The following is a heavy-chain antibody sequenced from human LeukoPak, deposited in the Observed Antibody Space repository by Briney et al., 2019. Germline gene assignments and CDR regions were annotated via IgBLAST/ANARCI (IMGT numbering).Heavy chain of an antibody. V-gene: IGHV3-7*01. J-gene: IGHJ4*02. CDR1: GFTFSSFW. Sequence: GGSLRLSCAASGFTFSSFWMTWVRQAPGKGLEWVANIKPDGSDKYYVDSVKSRFTISRDNAKNSLYLQMSSLRVDDTAVYYCATGPYWGQGTLVTVSS. CDR3: ATGPY. D-gene: IGHD3-16*01. CDR2: IKPDGSDK.